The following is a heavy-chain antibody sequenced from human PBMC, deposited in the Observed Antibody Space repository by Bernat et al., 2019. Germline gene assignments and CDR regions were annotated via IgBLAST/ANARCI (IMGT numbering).Heavy chain of an antibody. CDR3: ARQQTPYDFWSGYYGEAFDY. D-gene: IGHD3-3*01. CDR2: IYYSGST. Sequence: QLQLQESGPGLVKPSETLSLTCTVSGGSISSSSYYWGWIRQPPGKGLEWIGSIYYSGSTYYNPSLKSRVTISVDTSKNQFSLKLSSVTAADTAVYYCARQQTPYDFWSGYYGEAFDYWSQGTLVTVSS. V-gene: IGHV4-39*01. CDR1: GGSISSSSYY. J-gene: IGHJ4*02.